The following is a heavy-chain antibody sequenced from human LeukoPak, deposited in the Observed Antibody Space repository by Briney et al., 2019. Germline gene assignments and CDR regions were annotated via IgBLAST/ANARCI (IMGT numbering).Heavy chain of an antibody. V-gene: IGHV4-61*05. Sequence: PSETLSLTYTVSGGSISSSSYYWGWIRQPPGKGLEWIGYIYYSGSTNYNPSLKSRVTISVDTSKNQFSLKLSSVTAADTAVYYCAASYDSSGYYPFQHWGQGTLVTVSS. D-gene: IGHD3-22*01. CDR3: AASYDSSGYYPFQH. J-gene: IGHJ1*01. CDR2: IYYSGST. CDR1: GGSISSSSYY.